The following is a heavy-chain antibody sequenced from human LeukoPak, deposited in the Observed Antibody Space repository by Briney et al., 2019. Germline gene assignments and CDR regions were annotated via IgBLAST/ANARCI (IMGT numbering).Heavy chain of an antibody. CDR1: GFTFSTYS. Sequence: GGSLRLSCAASGFTFSTYSMNWVRQAPGKGLEWVGHIRSKADGGTPDYIAPVKGRFTISRDDSKDTLYLQMNSLNTEDTAMYYCTTRSPARYCSDGACYSSADYWGQGTLVTVSS. J-gene: IGHJ4*02. D-gene: IGHD2-15*01. CDR3: TTRSPARYCSDGACYSSADY. V-gene: IGHV3-15*07. CDR2: IRSKADGGTP.